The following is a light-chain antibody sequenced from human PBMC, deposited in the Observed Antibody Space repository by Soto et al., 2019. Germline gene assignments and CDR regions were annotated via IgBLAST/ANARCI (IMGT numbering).Light chain of an antibody. Sequence: DIVMTQSPDSLAVSLGERATIKCKSSQSFVHSSSGQSYLAWYQQKSGQPPKLLIYWASTRESGVPDQFSGSGSGTDYTLTISSLQPEDVAVYYCQQFYISPLTFGGGTRVEIK. CDR1: QSFVHSSSGQSY. CDR2: WAS. CDR3: QQFYISPLT. J-gene: IGKJ4*01. V-gene: IGKV4-1*01.